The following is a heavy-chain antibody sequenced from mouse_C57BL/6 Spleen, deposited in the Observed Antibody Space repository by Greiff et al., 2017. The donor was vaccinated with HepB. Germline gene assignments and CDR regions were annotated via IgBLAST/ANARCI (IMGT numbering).Heavy chain of an antibody. Sequence: EVKVVESGGGLVKPGGSLKLSCAASGFTFSDYGMHWVRQAPEKGLEWVAYISSGSSTIYYADTVKGRFTISRDKAKNTLFLQMTSLRSEDTAMYYCARRVTTYWYFDVWGTGTTVTVSS. V-gene: IGHV5-17*01. CDR3: ARRVTTYWYFDV. CDR2: ISSGSSTI. D-gene: IGHD2-2*01. J-gene: IGHJ1*03. CDR1: GFTFSDYG.